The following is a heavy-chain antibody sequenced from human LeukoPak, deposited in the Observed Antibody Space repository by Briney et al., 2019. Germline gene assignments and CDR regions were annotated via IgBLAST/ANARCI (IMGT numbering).Heavy chain of an antibody. CDR3: AKDGYPLGYCSSTSCPYYFNY. CDR2: ISGSGGST. Sequence: GGSLRLSCAASRFTFSSNAMSWVRQAPGKGLEWVSSISGSGGSTYFADSVKGRVTISRDNSKNTLYLQMNSLRTEDTAVYYCAKDGYPLGYCSSTSCPYYFNYWGQGTLVTVSS. CDR1: RFTFSSNA. V-gene: IGHV3-23*01. J-gene: IGHJ4*02. D-gene: IGHD2-2*01.